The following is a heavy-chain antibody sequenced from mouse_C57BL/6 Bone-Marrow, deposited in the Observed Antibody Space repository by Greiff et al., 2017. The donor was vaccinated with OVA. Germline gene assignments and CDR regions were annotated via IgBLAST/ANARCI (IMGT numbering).Heavy chain of an antibody. CDR2: IYPGDGDT. CDR3: ARYPLAY. J-gene: IGHJ3*01. Sequence: QVQLQQPGAELVKPGASVKISCKASGYAFSSSWMNWVKQRPGKGLEWIGRIYPGDGDTNYNGKFKGKATLTADKSSSTAYMQLSSLTSEDSAVYFCARYPLAYWGQGTLVTVSA. CDR1: GYAFSSSW. V-gene: IGHV1-82*01.